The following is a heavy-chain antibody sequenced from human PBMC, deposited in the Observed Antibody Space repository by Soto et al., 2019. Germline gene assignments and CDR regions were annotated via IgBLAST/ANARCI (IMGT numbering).Heavy chain of an antibody. D-gene: IGHD2-8*02. CDR3: ARDKITGLFDY. V-gene: IGHV4-34*01. CDR1: GGSFSGYY. CDR2: INHSGST. J-gene: IGHJ4*02. Sequence: QVQLQQWGAGLLKPSETLSLTCAVYGGSFSGYYWTWIRQPPGTGLEWIGEINHSGSTNYNPSIKRRVTISVDTSKNQFYLKLTSVTAADTAVYYCARDKITGLFDYWGQGTLVTVSS.